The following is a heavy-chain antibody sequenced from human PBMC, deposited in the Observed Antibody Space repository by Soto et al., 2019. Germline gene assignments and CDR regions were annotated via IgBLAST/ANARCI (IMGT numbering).Heavy chain of an antibody. J-gene: IGHJ4*02. CDR2: TYYRSKWYN. Sequence: SQTLSVPCAISGDSVSSNSAAWTWIRQSPSRGLEWLGRTYYRSKWYNDYAVSVKSRITINPDTSKNQFSLHLNSVTPEDTAVYYCARDGVYSGYACIDSWGQGNLVTVSS. D-gene: IGHD5-12*01. CDR1: GDSVSSNSAA. CDR3: ARDGVYSGYACIDS. V-gene: IGHV6-1*01.